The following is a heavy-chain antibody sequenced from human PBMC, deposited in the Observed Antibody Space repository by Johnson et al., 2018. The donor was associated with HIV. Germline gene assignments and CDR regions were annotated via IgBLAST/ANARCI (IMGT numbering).Heavy chain of an antibody. CDR1: GFTFSSYA. Sequence: VQLVESGGGLVKPGGSLRLSCAASGFTFSSYAMSWVRQAPEKGLEWVSAISGSGGTTYYADSVKGRFTISRDNSKNTLYLQMNSLRAEDTAVYYCAKVGERYYDSSGYDAFDIWGQGTMVTVSS. V-gene: IGHV3-23*04. CDR2: ISGSGGTT. CDR3: AKVGERYYDSSGYDAFDI. J-gene: IGHJ3*02. D-gene: IGHD3-22*01.